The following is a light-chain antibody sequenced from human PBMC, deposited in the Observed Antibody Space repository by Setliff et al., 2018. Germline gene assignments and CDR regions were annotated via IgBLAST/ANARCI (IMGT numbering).Light chain of an antibody. Sequence: QSVLTQPPSASGSPGQSVTISCTGTSNDVSGYNYVSWYQQHPGKAPQLMIYDVSKRPSGVPDRFSGSKSGNTASLTVSGLQAEDEADYYCSSYASSNHFVFGTGTKVTVL. J-gene: IGLJ1*01. CDR3: SSYASSNHFV. CDR2: DVS. V-gene: IGLV2-8*01. CDR1: SNDVSGYNY.